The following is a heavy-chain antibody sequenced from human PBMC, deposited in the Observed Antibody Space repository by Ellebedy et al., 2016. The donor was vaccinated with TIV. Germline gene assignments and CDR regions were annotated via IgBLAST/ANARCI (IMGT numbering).Heavy chain of an antibody. Sequence: SLKISCTASGFTFDAYAMHWVRQAPGKGLEWVSGLSWNSGTIGSADSVNGRFTISRDNAKNSLYLQMNRLRAEDTALYFCAKGITTVMANCVDSWGQGTLVTVSS. CDR3: AKGITTVMANCVDS. J-gene: IGHJ5*01. CDR2: LSWNSGTI. D-gene: IGHD5-18*01. V-gene: IGHV3-9*01. CDR1: GFTFDAYA.